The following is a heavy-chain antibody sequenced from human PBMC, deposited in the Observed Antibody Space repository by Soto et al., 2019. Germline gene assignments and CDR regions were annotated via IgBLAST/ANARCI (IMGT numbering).Heavy chain of an antibody. J-gene: IGHJ5*02. V-gene: IGHV3-23*01. CDR1: GFTFSSYA. CDR2: ISGSGGST. D-gene: IGHD2-2*01. CDR3: AKDTRDIVVVPAWRWFDP. Sequence: GGSLRLSCAASGFTFSSYAMSWVRQAPGKGLEWVSAISGSGGSTYYADSVKGRFTISRDNSKNTLYLQMNSLRAEDTAVYYCAKDTRDIVVVPAWRWFDPWGQGTLVTVSS.